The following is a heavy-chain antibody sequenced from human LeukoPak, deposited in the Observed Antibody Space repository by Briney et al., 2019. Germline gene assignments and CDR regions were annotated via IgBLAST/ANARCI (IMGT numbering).Heavy chain of an antibody. Sequence: GGSLRLSCAASGFTFDNFAMNWVRQPPGKGLEWVSGLNWSGDRVGYADSVKGRFTISRDNAKNSLFLEMSDLRPDDTAFYYCARGSLSLATAPFNFWAQGTPVTVSS. CDR1: GFTFDNFA. V-gene: IGHV3-9*01. J-gene: IGHJ4*02. D-gene: IGHD1-1*01. CDR3: ARGSLSLATAPFNF. CDR2: LNWSGDRV.